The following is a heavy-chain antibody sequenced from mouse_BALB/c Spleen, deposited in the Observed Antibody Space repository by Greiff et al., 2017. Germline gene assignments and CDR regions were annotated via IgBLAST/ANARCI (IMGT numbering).Heavy chain of an antibody. D-gene: IGHD2-12*01. CDR3: AGGCYDRGAYYYAMDD. CDR1: GFTFSSYG. Sequence: EVQRVESGGDLVKPGGSLKLSCAASGFTFSSYGMSWVRQTPDKRLEWVATISSGGSYTYYPASVKGRFTISRDNAKNTLYLQMSRLKSEDTAMYDCAGGCYDRGAYYYAMDDWGQGTSVTVSS. CDR2: ISSGGSYT. V-gene: IGHV5-6*01. J-gene: IGHJ4*01.